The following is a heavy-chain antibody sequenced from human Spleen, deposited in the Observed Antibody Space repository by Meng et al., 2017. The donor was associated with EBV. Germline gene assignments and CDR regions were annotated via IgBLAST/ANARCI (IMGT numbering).Heavy chain of an antibody. CDR1: GGSISSGGYS. CDR2: IYYDGSP. V-gene: IGHV4-30-2*01. Sequence: LQPQESGSGLVKPSQTLALTRAVSGGSISSGGYSWNWIRQPPGKGLEWIGYIYYDGSPYYNPSLKSRTTISLDRSKNQFSLRLSPVTAADTAVYFCARGIMTTVTTLFYFDLWGQGSLVTVSS. J-gene: IGHJ4*02. D-gene: IGHD4-17*01. CDR3: ARGIMTTVTTLFYFDL.